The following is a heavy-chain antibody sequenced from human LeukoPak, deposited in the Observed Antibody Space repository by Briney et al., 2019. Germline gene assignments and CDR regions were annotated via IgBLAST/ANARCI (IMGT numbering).Heavy chain of an antibody. D-gene: IGHD3-10*01. CDR3: ASSGNYKFSWFDP. Sequence: AETLSLTCTVSGGSISSYYRSWIRQPPGKGLEWIGYIYYSGSTNYNPSLKSRVTTSVDTSKNQFSLKLSSVTAADTAVYYCASSGNYKFSWFDPWGQGTLVTVSS. J-gene: IGHJ5*02. CDR1: GGSISSYY. CDR2: IYYSGST. V-gene: IGHV4-59*08.